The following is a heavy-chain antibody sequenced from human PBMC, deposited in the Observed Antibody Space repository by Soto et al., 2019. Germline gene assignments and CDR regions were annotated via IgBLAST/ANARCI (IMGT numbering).Heavy chain of an antibody. CDR2: IIPIFGTA. CDR3: AGSKYSSSSGLGYYYGMDV. V-gene: IGHV1-69*13. CDR1: GGTFSSYA. D-gene: IGHD6-6*01. J-gene: IGHJ6*02. Sequence: GASAKVSCKASGGTFSSYAISWVRQAPGQGLEWMGGIIPIFGTANYAQKFQGRVTITADESTSTAYMELSSLRSEDTAVYYCAGSKYSSSSGLGYYYGMDVWGQGTTVTVSS.